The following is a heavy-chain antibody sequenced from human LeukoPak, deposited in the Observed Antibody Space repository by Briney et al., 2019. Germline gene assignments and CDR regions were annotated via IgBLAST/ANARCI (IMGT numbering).Heavy chain of an antibody. CDR2: IRYDGSNK. CDR3: AKGLAAAGSFHYYYYYMDV. D-gene: IGHD6-13*01. V-gene: IGHV3-30*02. CDR1: GFTFSSYG. Sequence: GGSLRLSCAASGFTFSSYGMHWVRQAPGKGLEWVAFIRYDGSNKYYADSVKGRFTISRDNSKNTLYLQMNSLRAEDTAVYYCAKGLAAAGSFHYYYYYMDVWGKGTTVTVSS. J-gene: IGHJ6*03.